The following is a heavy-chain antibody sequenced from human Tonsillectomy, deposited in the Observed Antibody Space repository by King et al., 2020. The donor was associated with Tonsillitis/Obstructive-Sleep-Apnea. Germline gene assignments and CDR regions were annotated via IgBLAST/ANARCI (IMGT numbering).Heavy chain of an antibody. CDR2: IWYDGSKK. V-gene: IGHV3-33*06. CDR1: GFTFSTHG. J-gene: IGHJ4*02. CDR3: AKGGSGYDLWGFDY. Sequence: VQLVESGGGVVQPGRSLRVSCAASGFTFSTHGMHWVRQAPGKGLEWVAVIWYDGSKKYYGGSVKGRFTISRDNSKNTLYLQMNSLRVEDTAVYYCAKGGSGYDLWGFDYWGQGTLVTVSP. D-gene: IGHD5-12*01.